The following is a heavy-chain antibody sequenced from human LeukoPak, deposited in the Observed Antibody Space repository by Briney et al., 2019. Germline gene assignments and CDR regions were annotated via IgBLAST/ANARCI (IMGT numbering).Heavy chain of an antibody. CDR1: GFTFSSYA. D-gene: IGHD3-22*01. J-gene: IGHJ4*02. V-gene: IGHV3-30*01. CDR3: AREYYYDSSGQRGRNYFDY. CDR2: ISYDGSNK. Sequence: GGSLRLSCAASGFTFSSYAMHWVRQAPGKGLEWVAVISYDGSNKYYADSVKGRFTISRDNSKNTLYLQMNSLRAEDTAVYYCAREYYYDSSGQRGRNYFDYWGQGTLVTVSS.